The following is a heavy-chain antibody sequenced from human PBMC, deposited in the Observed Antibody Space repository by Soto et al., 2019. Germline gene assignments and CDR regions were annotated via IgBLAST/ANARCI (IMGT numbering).Heavy chain of an antibody. J-gene: IGHJ5*02. V-gene: IGHV3-23*01. CDR1: GFTFKNYA. CDR2: IGGSGSGA. Sequence: EVQLLESGGGLVQPGGSLRLSCAASGFTFKNYAMTWVRQAPGKGMEWVSSIGGSGSGAHYADSVKGRFTVSRDDSKNTLYLQVSGLRVDDTALYYCAKDAVPYNGEWDWFDLWGQGTLVTVSS. D-gene: IGHD3-10*01. CDR3: AKDAVPYNGEWDWFDL.